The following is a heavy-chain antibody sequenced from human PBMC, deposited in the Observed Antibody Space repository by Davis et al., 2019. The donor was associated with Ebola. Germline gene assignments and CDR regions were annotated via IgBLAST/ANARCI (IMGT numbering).Heavy chain of an antibody. V-gene: IGHV3-23*01. CDR1: GSTSSTCA. Sequence: GGSLRLSCEASGSTSSTCAMSWVRQAPGKGLEWVSAISGSGGSTYYAGSVKGRFTISRDNSRNTLYLQMNSLRAEDTAVYYCAKAPVRFLEWFTTDYWGKGTLVTVSS. D-gene: IGHD3-3*01. CDR2: ISGSGGST. CDR3: AKAPVRFLEWFTTDY. J-gene: IGHJ4*02.